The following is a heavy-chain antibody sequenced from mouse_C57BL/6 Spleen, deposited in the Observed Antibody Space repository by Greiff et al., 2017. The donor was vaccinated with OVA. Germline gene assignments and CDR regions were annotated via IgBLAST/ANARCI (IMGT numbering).Heavy chain of an antibody. CDR3: TTSGTIRENY. Sequence: VQLQQSGAELVRPGASVKLSCTASGFNIKDDYMHWVKQRPEQGLEWIGWIDPENGDTEYASKFQGKATITADTSSNTAYLQLSSLTSEDTAVYYCTTSGTIRENYWGQGTTLTVSS. J-gene: IGHJ2*01. CDR2: IDPENGDT. V-gene: IGHV14-4*01. D-gene: IGHD4-1*01. CDR1: GFNIKDDY.